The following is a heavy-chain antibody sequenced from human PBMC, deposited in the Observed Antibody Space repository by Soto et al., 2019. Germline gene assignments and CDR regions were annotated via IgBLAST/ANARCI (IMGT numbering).Heavy chain of an antibody. D-gene: IGHD6-19*01. V-gene: IGHV1-18*01. CDR3: AAESPYSSGWYEFDY. CDR1: GYTFTSYG. J-gene: IGHJ4*02. CDR2: ISAYNGNT. Sequence: ASVKVSCKASGYTFTSYGISCVRQAPGQGLEWMGWISAYNGNTNYAQKLQGRVTMTTDTSTSTAYMELRSLRSDDTAVYYCAAESPYSSGWYEFDYWGQGTLVTVSS.